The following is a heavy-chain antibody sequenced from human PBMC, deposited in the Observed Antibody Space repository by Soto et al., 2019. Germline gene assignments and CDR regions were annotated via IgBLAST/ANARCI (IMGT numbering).Heavy chain of an antibody. CDR2: INHSGST. D-gene: IGHD2-2*01. CDR3: ARAYCSSTSCRYYGMDV. J-gene: IGHJ6*02. CDR1: GGSFSGYY. V-gene: IGHV4-34*01. Sequence: PSETLSLTCAVYGGSFSGYYWSWIRQPPGKGLEWIGEINHSGSTNYNPSLKSRVTISVDTSKNQFSLKLSSVTAADTAVYYCARAYCSSTSCRYYGMDVWGQGTTVTVSS.